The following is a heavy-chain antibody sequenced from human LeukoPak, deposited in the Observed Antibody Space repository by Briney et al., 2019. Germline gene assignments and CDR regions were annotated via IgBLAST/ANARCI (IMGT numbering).Heavy chain of an antibody. CDR1: GFTFSSYG. V-gene: IGHV3-23*01. CDR2: ISGSGGST. J-gene: IGHJ6*02. Sequence: PGRSLRLSCAASGFTFSSYGMHWVRQAPGKGLEWVSAISGSGGSTYYADSVKGRFTISRDNSKNTLYLQMNSLRAEDTAVYYCAKGTSGTYYYYGMDVWGQGTTVTVSS. D-gene: IGHD1-1*01. CDR3: AKGTSGTYYYYGMDV.